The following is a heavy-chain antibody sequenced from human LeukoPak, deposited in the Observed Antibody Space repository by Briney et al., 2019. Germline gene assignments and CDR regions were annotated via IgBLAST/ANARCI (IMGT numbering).Heavy chain of an antibody. CDR1: GGSISSYY. V-gene: IGHV4-59*01. D-gene: IGHD4-17*01. CDR3: ARGTAGPMTPVTLGDY. CDR2: IYYSGST. Sequence: SETLSLTCTVSGGSISSYYWSWIRQPPGKGLEWIGYIYYSGSTNYNPSLKSRVTISVDTSKNQFSLKLSSVTAADTAVYYCARGTAGPMTPVTLGDYWGQGTLVTVSS. J-gene: IGHJ4*02.